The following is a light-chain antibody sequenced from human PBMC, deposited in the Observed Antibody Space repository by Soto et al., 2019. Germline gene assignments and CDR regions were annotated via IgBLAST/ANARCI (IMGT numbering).Light chain of an antibody. Sequence: DIQMTQSPSTVSAYVGDSVTITCRASQSITTWLAWYQQRPGKAPKLLIYDVSSLQSGVPSRFSGSGSGIEFTVTIISLQPDDFAAFYCHHYKMYSPWTFGQGTTLEIK. CDR1: QSITTW. CDR2: DVS. J-gene: IGKJ1*01. V-gene: IGKV1-5*01. CDR3: HHYKMYSPWT.